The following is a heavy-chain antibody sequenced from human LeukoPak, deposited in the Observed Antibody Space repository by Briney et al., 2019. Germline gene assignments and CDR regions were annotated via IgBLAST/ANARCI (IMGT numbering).Heavy chain of an antibody. CDR1: GYTFTGYY. CDR3: ARADVVPAAIFHY. CDR2: INPNSGGT. Sequence: GSSVKVSCKASGYTFTGYYMHWVRQAPGQGLEWMGWINPNSGGTNYAQRFQGRVTMTRDTSISTAYMELSRLRSDDTAVYYCARADVVPAAIFHYWGQGTLVTVSS. J-gene: IGHJ4*02. D-gene: IGHD2-2*02. V-gene: IGHV1-2*02.